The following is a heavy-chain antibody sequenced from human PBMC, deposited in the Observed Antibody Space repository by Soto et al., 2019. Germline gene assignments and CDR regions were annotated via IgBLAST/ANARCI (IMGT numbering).Heavy chain of an antibody. CDR2: IYWDDDK. D-gene: IGHD2-8*02. CDR3: ARIYCAGGNFYRRGGFYYGMDV. V-gene: IGHV2-5*02. Sequence: QITLKESGPPLVQPTQTLTLTCSFSGFSLTTGGMGVGWIRQPPGKALEWLALIYWDDDKGYSPSLKSRHTTSKDTPKSHVVLTRTKMDPVDTPTYYCARIYCAGGNFYRRGGFYYGMDVWGQGTTVTVSS. J-gene: IGHJ6*02. CDR1: GFSLTTGGMG.